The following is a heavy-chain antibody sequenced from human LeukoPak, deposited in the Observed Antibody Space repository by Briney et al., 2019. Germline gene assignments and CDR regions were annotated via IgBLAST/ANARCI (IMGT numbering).Heavy chain of an antibody. D-gene: IGHD3-22*01. J-gene: IGHJ2*01. CDR3: ARPKVVAPYWYFDL. CDR2: INHSGST. Sequence: SETLSLTCAVYGGSFSGYYWSWICQPPGKGLEWIGEINHSGSTNYNPSLKSRVTIPVDTSKNQFSLKLSSVTAADTAVYYCARPKVVAPYWYFDLWGRGTLVTVSS. CDR1: GGSFSGYY. V-gene: IGHV4-34*01.